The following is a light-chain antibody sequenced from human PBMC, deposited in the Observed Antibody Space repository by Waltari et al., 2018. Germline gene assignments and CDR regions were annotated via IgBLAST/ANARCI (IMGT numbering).Light chain of an antibody. CDR2: LGS. J-gene: IGKJ2*01. Sequence: DSGMTQSPLSLPVTPGEPAATSCRSSESLLHGSGKYYLNWYLQKPGQSPQLLIYLGSNRASGVPDRISGSASGTDFTLKISRVEAEDVGVYYCMQALRTPLYTFGQGTRLEIK. V-gene: IGKV2-28*01. CDR3: MQALRTPLYT. CDR1: ESLLHGSGKYY.